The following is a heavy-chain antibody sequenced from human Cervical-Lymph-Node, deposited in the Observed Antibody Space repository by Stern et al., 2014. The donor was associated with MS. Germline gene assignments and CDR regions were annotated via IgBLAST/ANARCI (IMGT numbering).Heavy chain of an antibody. CDR3: ARDPSTTASDWFFDL. Sequence: QVQLQESGPGLVKPSETLSLTCTVSGGAVSDFYWTWIRQRPGKGLVWIGYISDTGTPNYNPSLHSRVTITLDTSQNQVSLRLRSVTAADTAVYYCARDPSTTASDWFFDLWGRGSLVTVSS. V-gene: IGHV4-59*02. CDR1: GGAVSDFY. CDR2: ISDTGTP. J-gene: IGHJ2*01. D-gene: IGHD2-21*02.